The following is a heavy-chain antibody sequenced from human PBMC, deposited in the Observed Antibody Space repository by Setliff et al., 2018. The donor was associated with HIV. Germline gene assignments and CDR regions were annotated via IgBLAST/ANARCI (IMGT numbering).Heavy chain of an antibody. V-gene: IGHV5-51*01. J-gene: IGHJ3*02. Sequence: PGESLKISCKAVDYTFTTYWIGWVRQLPGEGLEWMRIIYPEDSNIKYTSSFQNQVTISADKSISTAYLQVHNLKASDTATYYCARRDGRSMNAFEIWGPGTMVTVSS. CDR1: DYTFTTYW. D-gene: IGHD6-13*01. CDR3: ARRDGRSMNAFEI. CDR2: IYPEDSNI.